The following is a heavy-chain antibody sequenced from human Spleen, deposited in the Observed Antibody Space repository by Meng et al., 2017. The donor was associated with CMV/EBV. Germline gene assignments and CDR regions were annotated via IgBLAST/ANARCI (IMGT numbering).Heavy chain of an antibody. CDR1: GYTFNKYG. CDR2: NSSYNTNT. V-gene: IGHV1-18*01. D-gene: IGHD6-6*01. Sequence: KASGYTFNKYGISWVQQAPGQGLEWVGWNSSYNTNTDYAQKFQGRVTMTADTSTGTAYMELRSLRSDDTAVYYCAREGRYRISSVDYWGQGTLVTVSS. CDR3: AREGRYRISSVDY. J-gene: IGHJ4*02.